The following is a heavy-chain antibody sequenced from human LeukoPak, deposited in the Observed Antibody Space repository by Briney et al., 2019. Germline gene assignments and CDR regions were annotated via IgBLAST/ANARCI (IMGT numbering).Heavy chain of an antibody. D-gene: IGHD4-17*01. V-gene: IGHV1-2*02. CDR1: GYTFTGYY. CDR2: INPNTGGT. CDR3: ARGDGDYVGNDY. J-gene: IGHJ4*01. Sequence: KPGASVKVSCKASGYTFTGYYMHWVRQAPGQGFEWMGWINPNTGGTHYAQNFQGRVTMTRDTSISTAYMEFSRLKSDDTAAYYCARGDGDYVGNDYWGHGTLVTVSS.